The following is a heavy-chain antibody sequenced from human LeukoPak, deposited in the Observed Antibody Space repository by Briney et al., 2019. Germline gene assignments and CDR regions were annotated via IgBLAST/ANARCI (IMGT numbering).Heavy chain of an antibody. V-gene: IGHV5-51*01. J-gene: IGHJ5*02. D-gene: IGHD4-17*01. CDR1: GYSFTSYW. CDR3: ARRAGPVTTSWFDP. CDR2: IYPGVSDT. Sequence: GESLKISCKGSGYSFTSYWIGWVRQMPGKGLEWMGIIYPGVSDTRYSPSFQGQVTVSADKSTSTAYLQWSSLKASDTAMYYCARRAGPVTTSWFDPWGQGTLVTVSS.